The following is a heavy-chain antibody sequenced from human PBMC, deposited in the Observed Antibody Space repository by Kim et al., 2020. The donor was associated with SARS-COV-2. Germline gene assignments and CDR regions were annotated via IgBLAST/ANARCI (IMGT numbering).Heavy chain of an antibody. V-gene: IGHV4-39*01. CDR3: ARASKAGYCRGSTGYYSGSVGLDV. J-gene: IGHJ6*02. CDR1: GGSISSRSYY. CDR2: IYYSGGT. D-gene: IGHD2-15*01. Sequence: SETLSLTCTVSGGSISSRSYYWGWIRQPPGKGLEWIGSIYYSGGTYDNPSLKSRVTISVDTSKNQFSLKLSSVTAADTGVYYCARASKAGYCRGSTGYYSGSVGLDVWGQRTTVTVSS.